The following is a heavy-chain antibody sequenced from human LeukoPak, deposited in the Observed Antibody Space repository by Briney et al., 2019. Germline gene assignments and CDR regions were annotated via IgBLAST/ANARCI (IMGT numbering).Heavy chain of an antibody. CDR1: GGSISSSSYY. J-gene: IGHJ5*02. CDR3: ARDSISLLAQITGTFVSEWFDP. Sequence: PSETLSLTCTVSGGSISSSSYYWGWIRQPPGKGLEWIGSIYYSGSTYYNPSLKSRVTISVDTSKNQFSLKLSSVTAADTAVYYCARDSISLLAQITGTFVSEWFDPWGQGTLVTVSS. V-gene: IGHV4-39*07. CDR2: IYYSGST. D-gene: IGHD1-7*01.